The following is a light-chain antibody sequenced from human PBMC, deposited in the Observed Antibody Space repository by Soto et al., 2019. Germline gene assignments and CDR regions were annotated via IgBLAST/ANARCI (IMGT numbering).Light chain of an antibody. CDR2: DNH. Sequence: QSVLSQPPSASGTPGQRVTFSCSGSSSHIGINTVNWYQQLPGTAPQLLISDNHRRPSGVPDRFSGSKSGTSASLAISGLQSEDEATYFCAAWDVSLKGFVFGTGTKVTVL. CDR3: AAWDVSLKGFV. CDR1: SSHIGINT. J-gene: IGLJ1*01. V-gene: IGLV1-44*01.